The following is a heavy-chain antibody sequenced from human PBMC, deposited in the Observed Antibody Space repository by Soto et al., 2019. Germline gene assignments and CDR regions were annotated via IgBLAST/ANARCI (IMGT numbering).Heavy chain of an antibody. V-gene: IGHV4-30-4*01. CDR1: GGSISSGDYY. J-gene: IGHJ6*02. Sequence: SETLSLTCTVSGGSISSGDYYWSWIRQPPGKGLEWIGYIYYSGSTYYNPSLKSRVTISVDTSKNQFSLKLSSVTAADTAVYYCARATTVFYGMDVWGQGTTVTVSS. CDR2: IYYSGST. D-gene: IGHD4-17*01. CDR3: ARATTVFYGMDV.